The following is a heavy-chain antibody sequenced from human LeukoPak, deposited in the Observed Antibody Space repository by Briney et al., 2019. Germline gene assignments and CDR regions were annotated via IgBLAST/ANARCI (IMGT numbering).Heavy chain of an antibody. CDR2: TYYTGST. D-gene: IGHD1-26*01. CDR3: ASSNSGSYNDAFDM. V-gene: IGHV4-59*01. Sequence: PSETLCLTCAASGFTINSYDLSWVRQPPGKGLEWIGYTYYTGSTTYNPSLKSRVSISVDTSKNQFSLKLNSVTAADTAGYYRASSNSGSYNDAFDMWGQGTKVTVSS. J-gene: IGHJ3*02. CDR1: GFTINSYD.